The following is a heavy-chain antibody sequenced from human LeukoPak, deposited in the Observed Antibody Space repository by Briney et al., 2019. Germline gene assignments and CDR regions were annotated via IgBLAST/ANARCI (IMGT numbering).Heavy chain of an antibody. D-gene: IGHD6-13*01. CDR1: GYTFTGYH. V-gene: IGHV1-2*06. J-gene: IGHJ4*02. CDR2: INPYSGDT. CDR3: AKDQGSLTRSWYTGY. Sequence: ASVKVSCKASGYTFTGYHIHWVRQAPGQGLEWMGRINPYSGDTNFAQKFQGRVTMTGDTSTTTAYMDLSSLRPDDTAVYFCAKDQGSLTRSWYTGYWGQRSQVTVSS.